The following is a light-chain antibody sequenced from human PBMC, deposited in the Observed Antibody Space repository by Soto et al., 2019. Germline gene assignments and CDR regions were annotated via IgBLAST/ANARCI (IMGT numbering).Light chain of an antibody. V-gene: IGLV2-23*03. CDR2: ESS. CDR3: CSSSASGSTFDVL. CDR1: SNNIGNYNL. Sequence: QSALTQPASLSGSPGQAITISCTGTSNNIGNYNLVSWYQLHPGKAPRLMIYESSQRPSGVSDRFSGSKSGNTASLTISGLQVEDEADYYCCSSSASGSTFDVLFGGGTKLTVL. J-gene: IGLJ3*02.